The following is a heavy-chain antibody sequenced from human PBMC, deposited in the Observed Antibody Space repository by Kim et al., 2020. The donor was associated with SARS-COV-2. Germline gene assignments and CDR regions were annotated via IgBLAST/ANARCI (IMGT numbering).Heavy chain of an antibody. V-gene: IGHV1-3*01. J-gene: IGHJ5*02. CDR1: GYTFTTYA. Sequence: ASVKVSCKASGYTFTTYAIHWVRQAPGQSPEWMGWINAGNGNTMYSQKLQGRLAISRDTSASTAYMELSSLRSEDTAVYYCARGGTFVRGSFDPWGQGTL. CDR2: INAGNGNT. D-gene: IGHD3-16*01. CDR3: ARGGTFVRGSFDP.